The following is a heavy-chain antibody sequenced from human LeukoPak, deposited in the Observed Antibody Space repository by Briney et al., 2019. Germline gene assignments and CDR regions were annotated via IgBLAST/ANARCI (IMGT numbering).Heavy chain of an antibody. Sequence: SETLSLTCTVSGGSISNYYWSRIRQPPGKGLEWIGYIYYSGSTHYNPSLKSRVTISVDTSKNQFSLKLSSVTAADTAVYYCARGGQPFDFWGQGTLVTVSS. J-gene: IGHJ4*02. CDR2: IYYSGST. CDR3: ARGGQPFDF. CDR1: GGSISNYY. D-gene: IGHD6-13*01. V-gene: IGHV4-59*01.